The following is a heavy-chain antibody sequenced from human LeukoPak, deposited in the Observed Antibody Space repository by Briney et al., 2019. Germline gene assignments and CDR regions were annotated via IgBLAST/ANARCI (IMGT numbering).Heavy chain of an antibody. CDR2: IESDGSDR. CDR3: TFLVREPQH. D-gene: IGHD3-10*01. Sequence: GGSLRLSCAVSGFTFSQYYMGWVRQAPGKGLGWVAIIESDGSDRKYVDSVKGRFTISRDNAKNSLYLQMSSLRAEDRAIYFCTFLVREPQHWGRGTLVTVSS. V-gene: IGHV3-7*01. J-gene: IGHJ1*01. CDR1: GFTFSQYY.